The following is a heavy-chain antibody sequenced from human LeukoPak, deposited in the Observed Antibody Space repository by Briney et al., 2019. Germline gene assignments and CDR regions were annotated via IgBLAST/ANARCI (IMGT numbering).Heavy chain of an antibody. Sequence: VGSLRLSCAASGFTFSSYGMHWVRQAPGKGLEWVAFIRYDGSNKYYADSVKGRFTISRDNSKNTLYLQMNSLRAEDTAVYYCAKSLGYCSSTSCPFDYWGQGTLVTVSS. CDR2: IRYDGSNK. CDR3: AKSLGYCSSTSCPFDY. V-gene: IGHV3-30*02. J-gene: IGHJ4*02. CDR1: GFTFSSYG. D-gene: IGHD2-2*01.